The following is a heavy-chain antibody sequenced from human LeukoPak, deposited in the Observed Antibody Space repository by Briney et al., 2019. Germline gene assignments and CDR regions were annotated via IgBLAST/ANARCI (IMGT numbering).Heavy chain of an antibody. CDR2: INHSGST. D-gene: IGHD6-13*01. J-gene: IGHJ5*02. CDR1: GGSFSGYY. Sequence: SETLSLTCAVYGGSFSGYYWSWIRQPPGKGLEWIGEINHSGSTNYNPSLKSRVTISVDTSKNQFSLKLSSVTAAVTAVYYCARGWDSSSWYVSFWFDPWGQGTLVTVSS. V-gene: IGHV4-34*01. CDR3: ARGWDSSSWYVSFWFDP.